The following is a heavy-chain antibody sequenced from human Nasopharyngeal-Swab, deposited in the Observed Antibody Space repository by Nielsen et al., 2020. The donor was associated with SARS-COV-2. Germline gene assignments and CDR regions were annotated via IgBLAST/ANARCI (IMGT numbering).Heavy chain of an antibody. CDR3: ARDPDEFVRWELLRYFDY. CDR2: INPDSGGT. Sequence: ASVKVSCKASGYTFTGYYMHWVRQAPGQGLEWMGRINPDSGGTNYAQKFQGRVTMTRDTSISTAYMELSRLRSDDTAVYHCARDPDEFVRWELLRYFDYWGQGTLVTVSS. V-gene: IGHV1-2*06. D-gene: IGHD1-26*01. J-gene: IGHJ4*02. CDR1: GYTFTGYY.